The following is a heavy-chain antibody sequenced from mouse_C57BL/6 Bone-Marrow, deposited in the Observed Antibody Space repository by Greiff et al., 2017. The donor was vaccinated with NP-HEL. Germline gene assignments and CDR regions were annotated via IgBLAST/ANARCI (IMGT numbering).Heavy chain of an antibody. CDR2: ISYSGST. J-gene: IGHJ4*01. CDR1: GYSITSDY. CDR3: ARCPPSTVYAMDY. Sequence: EVKLMESGPGLAKPSQTLSLTCSVTGYSITSDYWNWIRKFPGNKLEYMGDISYSGSTYYNPSLKSRISITRDTSKNQYYLQLNSVTTEDTATYYCARCPPSTVYAMDYWGQGTSVTVSS. D-gene: IGHD1-1*01. V-gene: IGHV3-8*01.